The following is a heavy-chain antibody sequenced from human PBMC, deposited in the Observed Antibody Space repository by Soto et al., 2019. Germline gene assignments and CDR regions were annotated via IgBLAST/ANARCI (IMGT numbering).Heavy chain of an antibody. D-gene: IGHD2-2*01. Sequence: SETLSLTCTVPGGSIISYYWSWIRQPPGKGLEWIGYIYYSGSTNYNPSLKSRVTISVDTSKNQFSLKLSSVTAADTAVYYCARHVPYCSDTSHCAYGMDVWGQGTTVTVS. V-gene: IGHV4-59*08. J-gene: IGHJ6*02. CDR2: IYYSGST. CDR3: ARHVPYCSDTSHCAYGMDV. CDR1: GGSIISYY.